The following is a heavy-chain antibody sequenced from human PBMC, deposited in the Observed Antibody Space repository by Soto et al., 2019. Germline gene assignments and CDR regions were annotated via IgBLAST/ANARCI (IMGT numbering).Heavy chain of an antibody. Sequence: QVQLQESGPGLVKPSQTLSLTCTVSGGSLSSGAYYWSWIRQHPGKGLEWIGYIYYSGSTYSNPAVERRVTLSADSSRNQSSLNVSSVTAAGAAMYYCARANYFDSSGPFDYWGPGTLVTGSS. CDR1: GGSLSSGAYY. CDR2: IYYSGST. V-gene: IGHV4-31*03. CDR3: ARANYFDSSGPFDY. J-gene: IGHJ4*02. D-gene: IGHD3-22*01.